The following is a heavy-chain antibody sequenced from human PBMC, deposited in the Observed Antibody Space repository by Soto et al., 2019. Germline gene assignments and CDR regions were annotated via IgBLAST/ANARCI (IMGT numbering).Heavy chain of an antibody. CDR2: INHSGST. CDR3: ARGLPRNYYYDSSGYYPN. D-gene: IGHD3-22*01. J-gene: IGHJ4*02. CDR1: GGSFSGYY. V-gene: IGHV4-34*01. Sequence: SETLSLTCAVYGGSFSGYYWSWIRQPPGKGLEWIGEINHSGSTNYNPSLKSRVTISVDTSKNQFSLKLSSVTAADTAVYYCARGLPRNYYYDSSGYYPNWGQGTLVTVS.